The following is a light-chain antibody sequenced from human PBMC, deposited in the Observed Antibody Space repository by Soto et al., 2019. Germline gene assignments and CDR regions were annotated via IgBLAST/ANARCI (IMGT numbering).Light chain of an antibody. J-gene: IGKJ1*01. CDR2: DAS. V-gene: IGKV1-5*01. CDR1: QSISKW. CDR3: QQYNSYS. Sequence: DILMTQSPPILSASVGDTVTITCRASQSISKWVAWYQQRAGKAPTALIFDASNSEKGVPSRFSGSGSGTEFTLTISSLQPDDFATYYCQQYNSYSFGQGTK.